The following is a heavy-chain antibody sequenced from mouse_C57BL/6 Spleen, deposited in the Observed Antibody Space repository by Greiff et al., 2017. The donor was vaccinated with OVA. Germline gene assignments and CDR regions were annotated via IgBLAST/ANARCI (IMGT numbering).Heavy chain of an antibody. CDR3: ARRDGYPRDDAMDY. D-gene: IGHD2-3*01. V-gene: IGHV1-26*01. CDR1: GYTFTDYY. Sequence: EVQLQQSGPELVKPGASVKISCKASGYTFTDYYMNWVKQSHGKSLEWIGDINPNNGGTSYNQKLKGKATLTVDKSSSTAYMELRSLTSEDSAVYYCARRDGYPRDDAMDYWGQGTSVTVSS. CDR2: INPNNGGT. J-gene: IGHJ4*01.